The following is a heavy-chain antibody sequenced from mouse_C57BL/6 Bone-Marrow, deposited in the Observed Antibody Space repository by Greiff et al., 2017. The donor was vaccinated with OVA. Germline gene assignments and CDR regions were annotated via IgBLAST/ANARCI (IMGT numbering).Heavy chain of an antibody. CDR3: VKYPGVLWPTSTYYAMDY. Sequence: VQLQQSVAELVRPGASVKLSCTASGFNIKNTYMHWVKQRPEQGLEWIGRIDTANGNTKYAPKFKGKDTRTADTSSNKAYLQLRSLTSEDTAIYYCVKYPGVLWPTSTYYAMDYWGQGTSVTVSS. J-gene: IGHJ4*01. D-gene: IGHD5-1*01. CDR1: GFNIKNTY. V-gene: IGHV14-3*01. CDR2: IDTANGNT.